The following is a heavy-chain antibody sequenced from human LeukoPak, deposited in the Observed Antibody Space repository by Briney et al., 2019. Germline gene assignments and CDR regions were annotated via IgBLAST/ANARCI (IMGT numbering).Heavy chain of an antibody. Sequence: KPSETLSLTCTVSGGSISGYYYNWIRQPPGKGLEWTGYIYYSGSTNYNPSLKSRVTISLDTSKNQFSLKLSSVTTADTAVYYCARSVVTLYWYFDLWGRGTLVTVSS. CDR1: GGSISGYY. CDR2: IYYSGST. D-gene: IGHD4-23*01. J-gene: IGHJ2*01. V-gene: IGHV4-59*01. CDR3: ARSVVTLYWYFDL.